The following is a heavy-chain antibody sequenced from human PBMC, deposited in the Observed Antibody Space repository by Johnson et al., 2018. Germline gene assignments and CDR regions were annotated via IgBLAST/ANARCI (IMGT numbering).Heavy chain of an antibody. D-gene: IGHD6-19*01. CDR2: ISSSGSTI. Sequence: QVQLVQSGGGLVKTGGSLRLSCAASGFTFSDYYMSWIRQAPGKGLEWVSYISSSGSTIYYADSVKGRLTISRDNAKNSLYLQMNSLRAEDTAVYYCARLAVAGHYYYYGMDVWGQGTTVTVSS. CDR1: GFTFSDYY. CDR3: ARLAVAGHYYYYGMDV. V-gene: IGHV3-11*04. J-gene: IGHJ6*02.